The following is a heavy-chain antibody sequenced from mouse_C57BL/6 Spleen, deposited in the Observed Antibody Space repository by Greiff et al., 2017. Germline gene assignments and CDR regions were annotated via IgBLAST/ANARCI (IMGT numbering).Heavy chain of an antibody. D-gene: IGHD2-2*01. J-gene: IGHJ3*01. CDR1: GYTFTSYW. Sequence: VQLQQPGAELVKPGASVKLSCKASGYTFTSYWMHWVKQRPGQGLEWIGMIHPNSGSTNYNEKFKSKATLTVDKSSSTAYMQLSSLTSEDSAVYYCAREEDGYDWFAYWGQGTLVTVSA. CDR3: AREEDGYDWFAY. V-gene: IGHV1-64*01. CDR2: IHPNSGST.